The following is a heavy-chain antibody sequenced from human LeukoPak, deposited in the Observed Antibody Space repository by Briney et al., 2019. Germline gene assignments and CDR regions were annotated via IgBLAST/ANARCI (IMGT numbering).Heavy chain of an antibody. J-gene: IGHJ4*02. V-gene: IGHV3-23*01. CDR1: GFTFSSYA. CDR3: AKGALGYCSGGSCRGGDY. Sequence: GGSLRLSCAASGFTFSSYAMSWVRQAPGKGLEWVSAISGSGGSTYYADSVKGRFTISRDDSKNTLYLQMNSLRAEDTAVYYCAKGALGYCSGGSCRGGDYWGQGTLVTVSS. CDR2: ISGSGGST. D-gene: IGHD2-15*01.